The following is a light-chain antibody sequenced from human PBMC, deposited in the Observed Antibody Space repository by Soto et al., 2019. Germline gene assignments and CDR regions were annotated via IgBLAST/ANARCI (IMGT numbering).Light chain of an antibody. V-gene: IGLV2-23*01. CDR3: CSYAGSRHYV. Sequence: QSALTQPASVSGSPGQSITISCTGTSSDVGSYNLVSWYQQHPGKAPKFIIYEGTKRPSGVSNRFSGSKSCNTASLTISGLQAEYEADYYCCSYAGSRHYVFGTGTKLTVL. CDR1: SSDVGSYNL. CDR2: EGT. J-gene: IGLJ1*01.